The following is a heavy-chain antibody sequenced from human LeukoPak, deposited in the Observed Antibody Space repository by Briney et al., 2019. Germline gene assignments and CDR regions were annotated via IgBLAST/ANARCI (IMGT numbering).Heavy chain of an antibody. CDR2: IIPIFGTA. D-gene: IGHD4-17*01. J-gene: IGHJ6*02. CDR3: ARGRSRVFGDYTGNYYYYGMDV. V-gene: IGHV1-69*13. Sequence: EASVKVSCKASGGTFSSYAISWVRQAPGQGLEWMGGIIPIFGTANYAQKFQGRVTITADESTSTAYMELSSLRSEDTAVYYCARGRSRVFGDYTGNYYYYGMDVWGQGTTVTVSS. CDR1: GGTFSSYA.